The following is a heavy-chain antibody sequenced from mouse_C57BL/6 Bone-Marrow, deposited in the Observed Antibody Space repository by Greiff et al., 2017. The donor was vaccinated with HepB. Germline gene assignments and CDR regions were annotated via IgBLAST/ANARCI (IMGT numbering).Heavy chain of an antibody. CDR3: ARHGYGIREAWFAY. Sequence: EVKLVESGGGLVKPGGSLKLSCAASGFTFSDYGMHWVRQAPEKGLEWVAYISSGSSTIYYADTVKGRFTISRDNAKNTLSLQMTRLRSEDTAMYYCARHGYGIREAWFAYWGQGTLVTVSA. J-gene: IGHJ3*01. D-gene: IGHD1-1*01. CDR1: GFTFSDYG. V-gene: IGHV5-17*01. CDR2: ISSGSSTI.